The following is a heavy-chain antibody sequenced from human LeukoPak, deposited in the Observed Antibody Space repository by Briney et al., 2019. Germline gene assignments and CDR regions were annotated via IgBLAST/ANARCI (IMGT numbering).Heavy chain of an antibody. V-gene: IGHV1-2*06. Sequence: ASVTVSCTASGYTFTGYYMHWVRQAPGQGLEWMGRINPNSGGTNYAQKFQGRVTMTRDTSISTAYMELSRLRSDDTAVYYCARGGKGRIDSYVSYWGQGTLVTVSS. CDR1: GYTFTGYY. J-gene: IGHJ4*02. CDR2: INPNSGGT. D-gene: IGHD3-16*01. CDR3: ARGGKGRIDSYVSY.